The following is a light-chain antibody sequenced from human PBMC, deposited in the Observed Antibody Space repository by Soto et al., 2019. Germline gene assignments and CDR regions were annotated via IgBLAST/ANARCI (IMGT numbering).Light chain of an antibody. CDR1: QSVGSNY. CDR3: QHYGTTVYT. CDR2: AAF. J-gene: IGKJ2*01. Sequence: DIVLTQSPGTLSLSPGERATLSCRASQSVGSNYLAWYQQKPGQAPRLLIYAAFSRATGIPDRFSGSGSGTDFTLTITRLETEDFAVYYCQHYGTTVYTFGQGTKLEIK. V-gene: IGKV3-20*01.